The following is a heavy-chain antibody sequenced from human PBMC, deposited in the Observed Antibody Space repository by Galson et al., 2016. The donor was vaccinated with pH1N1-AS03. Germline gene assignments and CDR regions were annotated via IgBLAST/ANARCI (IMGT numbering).Heavy chain of an antibody. CDR1: GGSINSSSYY. Sequence: SLTCTVSGGSINSSSYYWGWIRQPPGKGLEWIGNIFYSGNTYYNPSLKSRVTISVDTSKNQFSLKLSSVTAADTAMYNCARIRPHYDFLTGYYTGKNWFDPWGQGTLVTVSS. D-gene: IGHD3-9*01. CDR3: ARIRPHYDFLTGYYTGKNWFDP. J-gene: IGHJ5*02. V-gene: IGHV4-39*07. CDR2: IFYSGNT.